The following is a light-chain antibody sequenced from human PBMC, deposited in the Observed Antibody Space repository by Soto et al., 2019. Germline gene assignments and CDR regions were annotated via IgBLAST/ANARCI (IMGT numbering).Light chain of an antibody. V-gene: IGKV1-9*01. J-gene: IGKJ4*01. Sequence: DIQLTQSPSFLSASVGDRVTMACRASQGISNYLAWYQRKPGKAPKLLIYTASTLQSGVPSRFSGSGSGTEFTLTISSLQPEDFATYYCQQLNSYPLTFGGGTNVEIK. CDR1: QGISNY. CDR2: TAS. CDR3: QQLNSYPLT.